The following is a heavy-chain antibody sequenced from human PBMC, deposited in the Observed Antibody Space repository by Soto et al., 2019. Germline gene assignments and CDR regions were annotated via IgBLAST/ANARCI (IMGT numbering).Heavy chain of an antibody. V-gene: IGHV4-59*01. D-gene: IGHD3-16*01. CDR2: IYFNGNT. J-gene: IGHJ4*02. Sequence: SETLSLTCTVSGGSFSKYYWSWIRQTPGKGLEWIGYIYFNGNTNYNPSLKSRATISIDTSKRQMSLNLSSVTAADTAMYYCASVTFGGVVLAHWGQGALVT. CDR1: GGSFSKYY. CDR3: ASVTFGGVVLAH.